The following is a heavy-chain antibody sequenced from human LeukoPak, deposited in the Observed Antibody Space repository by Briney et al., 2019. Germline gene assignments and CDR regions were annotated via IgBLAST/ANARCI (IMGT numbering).Heavy chain of an antibody. Sequence: GGSLRLSCAASGFTFSSYAMHWVRQAPGKGLEWVAVISYDGSNKYYADSVKGRFTIPRDNSKNTLYLQMNSLRAEDTAVYYCARGQLEQGAFDIWGQGTMVTVSS. J-gene: IGHJ3*02. V-gene: IGHV3-30-3*01. CDR3: ARGQLEQGAFDI. D-gene: IGHD1-1*01. CDR2: ISYDGSNK. CDR1: GFTFSSYA.